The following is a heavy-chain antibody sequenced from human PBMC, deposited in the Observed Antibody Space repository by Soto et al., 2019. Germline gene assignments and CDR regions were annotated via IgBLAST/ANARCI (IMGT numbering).Heavy chain of an antibody. Sequence: QVQLVESGGDVVQPGTSLRLSCAGSGLTLSYYGMHWVRQAPGKGLEWVSSISHDGANIYYADSVKGRFTISRDKSKNTLYLQMSGLRPDDTAMYFCTKDIDYWGQGTLVTFA. CDR1: GLTLSYYG. V-gene: IGHV3-30*18. CDR2: ISHDGANI. CDR3: TKDIDY. J-gene: IGHJ4*02.